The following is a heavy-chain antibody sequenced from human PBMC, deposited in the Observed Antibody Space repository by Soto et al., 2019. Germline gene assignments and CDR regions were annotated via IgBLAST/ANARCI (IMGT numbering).Heavy chain of an antibody. CDR2: IIPIFGTA. J-gene: IGHJ4*02. CDR1: GGTFSSYA. V-gene: IGHV1-69*13. D-gene: IGHD2-2*01. CDR3: ARVGVVPAATWVFDY. Sequence: ASVKVSCKASGGTFSSYAISWVRQAPGQGLEWMGGIIPIFGTANYAQKFQGRVTITADESTSTAYMELSSLRSEDTAVYYCARVGVVPAATWVFDYWGQGTLVTVSS.